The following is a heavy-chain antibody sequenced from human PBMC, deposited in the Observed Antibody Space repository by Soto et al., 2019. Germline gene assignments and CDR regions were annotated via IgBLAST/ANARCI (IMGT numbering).Heavy chain of an antibody. CDR2: ISGSGGST. J-gene: IGHJ4*02. CDR1: GFTFSSYA. Sequence: GSLRLSCAASGFTFSSYAMTWVRQAPGKGLEWVSAISGSGGSTYSADSVKGRFTISRDNSKNTLYLQMNSLRAEDTAVYYCAKAVSSGRYYFDYWGQGALVTVSS. V-gene: IGHV3-23*01. CDR3: AKAVSSGRYYFDY. D-gene: IGHD6-19*01.